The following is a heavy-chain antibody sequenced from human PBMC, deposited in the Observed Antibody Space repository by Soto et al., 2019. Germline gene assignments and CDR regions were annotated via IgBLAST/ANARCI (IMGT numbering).Heavy chain of an antibody. CDR1: GGSISRGDYY. CDR3: ARGDIVVVPAATDAFDI. Sequence: SETLSLTCTVSGGSISRGDYYWSWIRQPPGKGLEWIGYIYYSGSTYYNPSLKSRVTISVDTSKNQFSLKLSSVTAADTAVYYCARGDIVVVPAATDAFDIWGQGTMVTVSS. D-gene: IGHD2-2*01. J-gene: IGHJ3*02. CDR2: IYYSGST. V-gene: IGHV4-30-4*01.